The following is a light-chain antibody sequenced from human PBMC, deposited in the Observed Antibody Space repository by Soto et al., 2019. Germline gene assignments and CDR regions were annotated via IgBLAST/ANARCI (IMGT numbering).Light chain of an antibody. CDR3: QQYGSLWT. CDR2: GAS. J-gene: IGKJ1*01. Sequence: EIVLTQSPGTLSLSPGERATLSCRASQSVSSSYLAWYQQKPGQAPRLLIYGASSRATGIPDRFSGSGSGTDFTLTISRLEPEDFAVYYCQQYGSLWTFGKGTKV. CDR1: QSVSSSY. V-gene: IGKV3-20*01.